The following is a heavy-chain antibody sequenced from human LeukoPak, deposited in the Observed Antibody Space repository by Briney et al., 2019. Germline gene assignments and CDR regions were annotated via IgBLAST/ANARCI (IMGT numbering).Heavy chain of an antibody. D-gene: IGHD6-13*01. V-gene: IGHV3-9*01. Sequence: GGSLRLSCAGSGLTFDDYAMHWVRQAPGKGLEWVSSISWNSVTIAYADSVKGRFTISRDNAKNSLYLQMNSLRAVDTALYYCAKDKSWYHFDYWGQGTLVTVSS. CDR3: AKDKSWYHFDY. CDR2: ISWNSVTI. J-gene: IGHJ4*02. CDR1: GLTFDDYA.